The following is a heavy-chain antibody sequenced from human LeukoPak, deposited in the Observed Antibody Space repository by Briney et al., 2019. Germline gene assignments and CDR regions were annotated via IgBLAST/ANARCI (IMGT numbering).Heavy chain of an antibody. V-gene: IGHV4-34*01. Sequence: SETLSLTCAVYGGSFSGYYWNWIRQPPGKGLEWIGEINHSGSTNYNPSLKSRVTISVDTSKNQFSLQLNSVTPEDTAVYYCARVGSSGDYYFDYWGQGTLVTVSS. J-gene: IGHJ4*02. D-gene: IGHD6-19*01. CDR2: INHSGST. CDR1: GGSFSGYY. CDR3: ARVGSSGDYYFDY.